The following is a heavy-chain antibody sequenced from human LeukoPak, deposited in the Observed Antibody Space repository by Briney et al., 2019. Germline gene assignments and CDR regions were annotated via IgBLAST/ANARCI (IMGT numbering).Heavy chain of an antibody. D-gene: IGHD3-10*01. V-gene: IGHV3-21*04. J-gene: IGHJ4*02. CDR2: ISSSSSYI. Sequence: GGSLRLSCAASGFTFSSYSMNWVRQAPGKGLEWVSSISSSSSYIYYADSVKGRFTISRDNSKNTLYLQMNSLRAEDTAVYYCTTFMVRGVLNFDYWGQGTLVTVSS. CDR1: GFTFSSYS. CDR3: TTFMVRGVLNFDY.